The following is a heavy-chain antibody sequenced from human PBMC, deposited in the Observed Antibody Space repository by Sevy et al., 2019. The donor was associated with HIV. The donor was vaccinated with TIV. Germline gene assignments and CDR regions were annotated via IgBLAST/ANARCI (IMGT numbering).Heavy chain of an antibody. J-gene: IGHJ3*02. CDR2: IYSYGET. V-gene: IGHV4-39*01. Sequence: SETLSLTCTVSGASIRDSSNYWAWIRQPPGKGLEWIGNIYSYGETYYNSSLKSRVTISVDTSKNQFSLSLTSVTAADTAIYFCARSMEQQLDAFDIWGQGTMVTVSS. D-gene: IGHD6-13*01. CDR1: GASIRDSSNY. CDR3: ARSMEQQLDAFDI.